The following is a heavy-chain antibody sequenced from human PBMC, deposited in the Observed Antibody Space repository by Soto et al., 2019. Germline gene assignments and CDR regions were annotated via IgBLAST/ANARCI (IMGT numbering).Heavy chain of an antibody. Sequence: SETLSLTCTVSGGSISSGGYYWSWIRQHPGKGLEWIGYIYYSGSTYYNPSLKSRVTISVDTSKNQFSLKLSSVTAADTAVYYCARETPDGLSGYYFDYWGQGTLVTVSS. D-gene: IGHD2-2*01. V-gene: IGHV4-31*03. CDR3: ARETPDGLSGYYFDY. CDR1: GGSISSGGYY. CDR2: IYYSGST. J-gene: IGHJ4*02.